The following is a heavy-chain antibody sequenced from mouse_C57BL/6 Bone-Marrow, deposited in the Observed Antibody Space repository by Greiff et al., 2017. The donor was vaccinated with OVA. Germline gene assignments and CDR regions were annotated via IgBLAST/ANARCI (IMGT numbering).Heavy chain of an antibody. CDR2: IDPSDSYT. CDR1: GYTFTSYW. J-gene: IGHJ1*03. V-gene: IGHV1-69*01. Sequence: QVQLQQPGAELVMPGASVKLSCKASGYTFTSYWMHWVKQRPGQGLEWIGEIDPSDSYTNYNQKFKGKSTLTVDKSSSTAYMQLSSLTSEDSAVYYCARERGFSLYVDVWGTGTTVTVSS. CDR3: ARERGFSLYVDV.